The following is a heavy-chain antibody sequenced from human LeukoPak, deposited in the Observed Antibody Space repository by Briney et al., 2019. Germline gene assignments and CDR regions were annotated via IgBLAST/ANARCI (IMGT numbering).Heavy chain of an antibody. Sequence: GGSLRLSCAASGFIFKTYEMNWVRQVPGKGLEWISYISSSGSTIYYADSVKGRFTISRDNAKNSLYLQMNSLRAEDTAVYYCAREGWTFDYWGQGTLVTVSS. CDR3: AREGWTFDY. D-gene: IGHD6-19*01. CDR2: ISSSGSTI. J-gene: IGHJ4*02. V-gene: IGHV3-48*03. CDR1: GFIFKTYE.